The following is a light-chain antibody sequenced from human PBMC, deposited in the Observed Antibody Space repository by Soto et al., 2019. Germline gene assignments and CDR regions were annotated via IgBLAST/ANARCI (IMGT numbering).Light chain of an antibody. V-gene: IGKV3-15*01. CDR2: GAF. Sequence: EIVMTQSPATLSVSTGERATLSCRSSQSVSSTLAWYQQKPGQAPRLLIHGAFTRATGIPARFSGSGSGTEFTLTISSLQSEDFAVYFCQQYNDWPQTFGQGTKVDI. CDR1: QSVSST. CDR3: QQYNDWPQT. J-gene: IGKJ1*01.